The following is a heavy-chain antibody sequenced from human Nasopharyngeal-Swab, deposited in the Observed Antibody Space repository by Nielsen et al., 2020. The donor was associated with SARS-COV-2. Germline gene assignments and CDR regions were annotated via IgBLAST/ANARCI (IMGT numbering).Heavy chain of an antibody. V-gene: IGHV4-30-2*01. CDR3: ARGQAARGFDYMGV. CDR1: GGSISSGTYS. CDR2: IYYSGST. J-gene: IGHJ6*03. Sequence: SETLSLTCAVSGGSISSGTYSWSWIRQPPGKGLEWIGNIYYSGSTYYSPSLKSRVTISVDMSKNQFSLKLSSVTAADTAVYYCARGQAARGFDYMGVWGKGTTVTVSS. D-gene: IGHD6-6*01.